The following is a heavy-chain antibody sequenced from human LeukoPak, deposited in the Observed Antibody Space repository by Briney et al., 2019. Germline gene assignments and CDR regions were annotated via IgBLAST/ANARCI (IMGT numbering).Heavy chain of an antibody. CDR3: AKNGYSSSSGDY. Sequence: GGSLRLSCAASEFTFSSYAMSWVRQAPGKGLEWVSAITGSGDSGDRTYYADSVKGRFTISRDNSKKTLYLQMNSLRAEDTAVYYCAKNGYSSSSGDYWGQGTLVTVSS. CDR2: ITGSGDSGDRT. D-gene: IGHD6-6*01. J-gene: IGHJ4*02. CDR1: EFTFSSYA. V-gene: IGHV3-23*01.